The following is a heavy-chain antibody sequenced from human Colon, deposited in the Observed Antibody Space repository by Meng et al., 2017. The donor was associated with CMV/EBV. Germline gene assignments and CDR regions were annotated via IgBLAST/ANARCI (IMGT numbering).Heavy chain of an antibody. D-gene: IGHD3-3*01. J-gene: IGHJ5*02. Sequence: GESLKTSCVGSEFTFSSYAMSWVRQASGKGLEWVSVIYSGGSTYYADPVKGRFTIPRDNSKNTLYLQMNSLRAEDTAVYYCARFSLLETISWGQGTLVTVSS. CDR2: IYSGGST. CDR1: EFTFSSYA. CDR3: ARFSLLETIS. V-gene: IGHV3-53*01.